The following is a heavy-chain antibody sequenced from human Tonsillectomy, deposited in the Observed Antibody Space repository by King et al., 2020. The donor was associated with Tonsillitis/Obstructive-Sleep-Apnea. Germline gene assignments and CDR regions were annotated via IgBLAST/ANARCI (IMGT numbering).Heavy chain of an antibody. CDR2: ISSSGSTI. J-gene: IGHJ4*02. D-gene: IGHD2-2*01. CDR3: AREGCSSTSCYDY. CDR1: GFTFSSYE. Sequence: VQLVVSGGGLVQPGGSLRLSCAASGFTFSSYEMNWVRQAPGKGLEWVSYISSSGSTIYYADSVKGRFTISRDNAKNSLYLQMNSLRAEDTAVYYCAREGCSSTSCYDYWGQGTLVTVSS. V-gene: IGHV3-48*03.